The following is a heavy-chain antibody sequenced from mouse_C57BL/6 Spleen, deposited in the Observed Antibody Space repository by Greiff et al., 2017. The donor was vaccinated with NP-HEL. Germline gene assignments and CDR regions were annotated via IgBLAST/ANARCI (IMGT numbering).Heavy chain of an antibody. CDR1: GYTFTDYE. Sequence: VQLVESGAELVRPGASVTLSCKASGYTFTDYEMHWVKQTPVHGLEWIGAIDPETGGTAYNQKFKGKAILTADKSSSTAYMELRSLTSEDSAVYYCTGWFAYWGQGTLVTVSA. CDR2: IDPETGGT. CDR3: TGWFAY. V-gene: IGHV1-15*01. J-gene: IGHJ3*01.